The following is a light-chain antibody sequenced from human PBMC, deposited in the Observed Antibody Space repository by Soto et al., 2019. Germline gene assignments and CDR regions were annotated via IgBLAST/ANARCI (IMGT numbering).Light chain of an antibody. CDR2: GAS. CDR1: QSFSSSY. CDR3: QQYHTSPIT. J-gene: IGKJ5*01. Sequence: TQSPGTLSLSPGDRATLSCRASQSFSSSYLAWYQQKPGQAPRLLIYGASIRATGIPDRFSGSGSGTDFTLTISRLEPEDFAVYYCQQYHTSPITFGQGTRLEIK. V-gene: IGKV3-20*01.